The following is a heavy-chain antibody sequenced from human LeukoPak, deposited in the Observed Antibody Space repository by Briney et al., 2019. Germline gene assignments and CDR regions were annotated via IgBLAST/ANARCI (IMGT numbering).Heavy chain of an antibody. J-gene: IGHJ4*02. D-gene: IGHD6-19*01. CDR2: IYYSGST. Sequence: SETLSLTCTVSGGSISSYYWSWIRQPPGKGLEWIGYIYYSGSTNYNPSLKSRVTISVDTSKNQFSLKLSSVTAADTAVYYCARSSSAWYYFDYWGQGTLVTVSS. V-gene: IGHV4-59*01. CDR1: GGSISSYY. CDR3: ARSSSAWYYFDY.